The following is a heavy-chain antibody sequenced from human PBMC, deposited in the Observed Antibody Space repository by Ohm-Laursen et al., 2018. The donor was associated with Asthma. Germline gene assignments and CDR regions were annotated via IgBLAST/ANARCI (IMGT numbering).Heavy chain of an antibody. CDR3: ATDGGDPSMDV. CDR1: VFTFTDYY. V-gene: IGHV3-11*06. Sequence: SLRLSCAASVFTFTDYYRSWIRQAPGKGLEWVSYISSSSSYTNYADSVKGRFTISRDNAKNSLYLQMNSLRAEDTAVYYCATDGGDPSMDVWGQGTTVTVSS. CDR2: ISSSSSYT. D-gene: IGHD2-21*02. J-gene: IGHJ6*02.